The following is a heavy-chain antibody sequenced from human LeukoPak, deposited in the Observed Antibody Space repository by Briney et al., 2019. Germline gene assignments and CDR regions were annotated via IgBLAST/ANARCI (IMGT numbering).Heavy chain of an antibody. J-gene: IGHJ3*02. CDR3: AREYCSSTSCYQIADDAFDI. V-gene: IGHV3-21*01. Sequence: GGSLRLSCAASGFTFSSYSMNWVRQAPGKGLEWVSSISSSSSYIYYADSVKGRSTISRDNAKNSLYLQMNSLRAEDTAVYYCAREYCSSTSCYQIADDAFDIWGQGTMVTVSS. D-gene: IGHD2-2*01. CDR2: ISSSSSYI. CDR1: GFTFSSYS.